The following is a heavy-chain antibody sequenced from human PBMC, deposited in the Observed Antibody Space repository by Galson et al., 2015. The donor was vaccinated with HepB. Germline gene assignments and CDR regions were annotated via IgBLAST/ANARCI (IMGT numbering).Heavy chain of an antibody. CDR2: INPNSGGT. Sequence: SVKVSCKASGYTFTGYYMHWVRQAPGQGLEWMGRINPNSGGTNYAQKFQGRVTMTRDTSISTAYMELSRLRSDDTAVYYCARASRRGSYSLVAFDIWGQGTMVTVSS. J-gene: IGHJ3*02. CDR1: GYTFTGYY. D-gene: IGHD1-26*01. CDR3: ARASRRGSYSLVAFDI. V-gene: IGHV1-2*06.